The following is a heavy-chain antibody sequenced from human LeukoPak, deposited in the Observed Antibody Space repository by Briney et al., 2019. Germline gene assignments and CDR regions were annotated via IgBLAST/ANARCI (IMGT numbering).Heavy chain of an antibody. CDR2: IKQDGSEK. CDR3: ARDCLDLSYGDIGGDAFDI. CDR1: GFTFSSYW. Sequence: GGSLRLSCAASGFTFSSYWMSWVRQAPGKGLEWVANIKQDGSEKYYVDSVKGRFTISRDNAKNSLYLQMNSLRAEDTAVYYCARDCLDLSYGDIGGDAFDIWGQGTMVTVSS. D-gene: IGHD4-17*01. J-gene: IGHJ3*02. V-gene: IGHV3-7*01.